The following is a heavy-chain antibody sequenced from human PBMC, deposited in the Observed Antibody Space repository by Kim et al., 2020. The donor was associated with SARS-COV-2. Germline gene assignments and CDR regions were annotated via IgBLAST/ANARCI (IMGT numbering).Heavy chain of an antibody. CDR3: ARDRKACSGGSCYFLFDY. V-gene: IGHV1-18*04. D-gene: IGHD2-15*01. CDR2: ISAYNGNT. J-gene: IGHJ4*02. CDR1: GYTFTSYG. Sequence: ASVKVSCKASGYTFTSYGISWVRQAPGQGLEWMGWISAYNGNTNYAQKLQGRVTMTTDTSTSTAYMELRSLRSDDTAVYYCARDRKACSGGSCYFLFDYWGQGTLVTVSS.